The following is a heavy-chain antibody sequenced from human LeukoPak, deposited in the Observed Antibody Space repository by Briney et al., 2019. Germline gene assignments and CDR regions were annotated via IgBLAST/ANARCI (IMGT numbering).Heavy chain of an antibody. J-gene: IGHJ4*02. V-gene: IGHV3-9*01. Sequence: GGSLRLSCAASGFTFDDYAMPWVRQAPGKGLEWVSGISWNSGSTGYADSVKGRFTISRDNAKNSLYLQMNSLRAEDTALYYCAKAPYGSGSYAFDYWGQGTLVTVSS. CDR2: ISWNSGST. D-gene: IGHD3-10*01. CDR3: AKAPYGSGSYAFDY. CDR1: GFTFDDYA.